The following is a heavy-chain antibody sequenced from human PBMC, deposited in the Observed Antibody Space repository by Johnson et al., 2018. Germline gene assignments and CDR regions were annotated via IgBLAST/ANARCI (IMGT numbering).Heavy chain of an antibody. D-gene: IGHD4-11*01. Sequence: VQLVESGAEVKKPGSSVKVSCKASGGSSSSYTISWVRQAPGQGLEWMGRIIPIVGITNYAQKFQGRVTISADKSTRTAYMELSSLRSEDTAVYYCARVPVDYSKYGGIRYYYYMDVWGKGTTVTVSS. J-gene: IGHJ6*03. CDR3: ARVPVDYSKYGGIRYYYYMDV. CDR2: IIPIVGIT. V-gene: IGHV1-69*09. CDR1: GGSSSSYT.